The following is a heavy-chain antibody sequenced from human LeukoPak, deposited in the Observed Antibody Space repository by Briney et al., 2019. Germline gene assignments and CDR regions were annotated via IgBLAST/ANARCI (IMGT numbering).Heavy chain of an antibody. D-gene: IGHD5-12*01. Sequence: GGSLRLSCAATGFNVGTNYMNWVRQAPGMGLEWVSIIYSGGSTYYADSVRGRFTISRDNAKNSLYLQMNSLRAEDTAVYYCVRAIGGYASYWGQGTLVTVSS. J-gene: IGHJ4*02. V-gene: IGHV3-53*01. CDR1: GFNVGTNY. CDR2: IYSGGST. CDR3: VRAIGGYASY.